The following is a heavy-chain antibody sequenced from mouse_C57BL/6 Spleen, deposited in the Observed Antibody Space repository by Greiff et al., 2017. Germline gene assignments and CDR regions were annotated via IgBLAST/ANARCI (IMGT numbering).Heavy chain of an antibody. V-gene: IGHV1-4*01. Sequence: VQLQQSGAELARPGASVKMSCKASGYTFTSYTMHWVKQRPGQGLEWIGYIKPSSGYTKYNQKFKDKATFTADKSSSTAYMQQSSLTSEDSAVYYCARGNYDGYYGYAMDYWGQGTSVTVSS. CDR2: IKPSSGYT. CDR1: GYTFTSYT. D-gene: IGHD2-3*01. J-gene: IGHJ4*01. CDR3: ARGNYDGYYGYAMDY.